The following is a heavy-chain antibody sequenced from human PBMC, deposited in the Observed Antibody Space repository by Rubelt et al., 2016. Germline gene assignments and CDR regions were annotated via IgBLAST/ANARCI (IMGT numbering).Heavy chain of an antibody. Sequence: EVQLAESGGDLVQPGGSLRLSCAASGFTFSNYAMTWVRQAPGKGLEWVSSIRSSGGSTYYEDSVKGGFTIYSDNSEKTLYLQMGSRRAEDTALYYCARQPGSTSYGTIDYWGQGTLVTVSS. CDR3: ARQPGSTSYGTIDY. J-gene: IGHJ4*02. D-gene: IGHD2/OR15-2a*01. V-gene: IGHV3-23*04. CDR1: GFTFSNYA. CDR2: IRSSGGST.